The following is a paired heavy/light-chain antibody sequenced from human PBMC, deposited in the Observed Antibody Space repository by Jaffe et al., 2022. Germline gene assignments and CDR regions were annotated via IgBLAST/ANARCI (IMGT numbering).Light chain of an antibody. Sequence: DIQMTQSPSSVSASVGDRVTVTCRATQGISTRLAWYQQKPGTAPKLLIYAASTLQTGVPSRFSGSGSGTDFTLTITSLQPEDFATYYCQQADTFPLTFGPGTKVDLK. CDR2: AAS. CDR3: QQADTFPLT. J-gene: IGKJ3*01. V-gene: IGKV1-12*01. CDR1: QGISTR.
Heavy chain of an antibody. V-gene: IGHV4-59*12. D-gene: IGHD1-26*01. CDR2: MHANGKT. CDR3: ARVIEGGGQYLAGNYHYDYYMDV. Sequence: HVQMQESGSGVLKPSETLSLMCSVSGGSTTSYYWSWIRQSPGKGLEWLGYMHANGKTNYNPSLKSRVTISLDTSMNQFSLKLRSVTAADTAFYYCARVIEGGGQYLAGNYHYDYYMDVWGKGITVTVSS. CDR1: GGSTTSYY. J-gene: IGHJ6*03.